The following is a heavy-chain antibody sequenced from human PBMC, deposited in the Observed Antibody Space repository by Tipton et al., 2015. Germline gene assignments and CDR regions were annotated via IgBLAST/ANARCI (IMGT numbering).Heavy chain of an antibody. CDR2: IYYSGST. V-gene: IGHV4-39*07. J-gene: IGHJ4*02. CDR1: GGSISSSDYY. Sequence: TLSLTCTVSGGSISSSDYYWVWLRQPPGMGLECIGTIYYSGSTYYNPSLKSRVTISADTSKNQFSLRLSSVTAADTAVYYCACHDYDLLTRDYQTVDYWGQGTVVTVSS. D-gene: IGHD3-9*01. CDR3: ACHDYDLLTRDYQTVDY.